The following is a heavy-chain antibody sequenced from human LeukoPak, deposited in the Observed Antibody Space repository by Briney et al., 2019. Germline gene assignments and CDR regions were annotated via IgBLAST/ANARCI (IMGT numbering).Heavy chain of an antibody. J-gene: IGHJ3*02. Sequence: GGTLRLSCAASGFTFSSYGMSWVRQAPGKGLEWVSVVSGSGGTTYYADSVKGRFIISRDNSKNTLYLQMNSLRAEDTAVYYCAKAPALIGGAFDIWGQGTMVTVSS. CDR3: AKAPALIGGAFDI. V-gene: IGHV3-23*01. CDR1: GFTFSSYG. CDR2: VSGSGGTT. D-gene: IGHD2-21*01.